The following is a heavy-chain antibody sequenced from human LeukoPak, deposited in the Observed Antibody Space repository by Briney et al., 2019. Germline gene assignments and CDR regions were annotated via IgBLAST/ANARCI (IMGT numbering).Heavy chain of an antibody. D-gene: IGHD5-24*01. V-gene: IGHV4-39*01. CDR1: GGSISTRSYS. CDR2: IYSSGST. J-gene: IGHJ3*02. CDR3: ARPIEMATILNPFDI. Sequence: SETLSLTCTVSGGSISTRSYSWGWIRQPPGKGLEWIGSIYSSGSTYYNPSLKSRVTISVDTSKNQFSLKLSSVTAADTAVYYCARPIEMATILNPFDIWGQGTMVTVSS.